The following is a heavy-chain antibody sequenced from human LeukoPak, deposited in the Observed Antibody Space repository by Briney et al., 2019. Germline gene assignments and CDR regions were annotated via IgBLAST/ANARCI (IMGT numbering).Heavy chain of an antibody. D-gene: IGHD6-13*01. CDR3: ARTSGIAAAGIYYFDY. Sequence: PPETLSLTCTVSGGSISSYYWSWIRQPRGKGLEWIGYIYYSGRINYNPSLKSRVTISVDTSNKQISLKLSSVTAADTAVYYCARTSGIAAAGIYYFDYWGQGTLVSVSS. J-gene: IGHJ4*02. CDR1: GGSISSYY. CDR2: IYYSGRI. V-gene: IGHV4-59*01.